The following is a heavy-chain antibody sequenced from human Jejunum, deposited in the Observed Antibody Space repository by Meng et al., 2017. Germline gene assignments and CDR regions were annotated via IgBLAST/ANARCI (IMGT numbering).Heavy chain of an antibody. CDR3: ARGGYYYFDY. CDR1: GGASMSVYW. CDR2: SYHSGST. D-gene: IGHD5-18*01. J-gene: IGHJ4*02. Sequence: RALGRGLVKPFDAWSSTGVIFGGASMSVYWWTWGRQSAGKVLVWIGDSYHSGSTNYNPSLKSRVTISVDTSKNQFSMKLTSVTAADTAVYYCARGGYYYFDYWGQGTLVTVSS. V-gene: IGHV4-4*02.